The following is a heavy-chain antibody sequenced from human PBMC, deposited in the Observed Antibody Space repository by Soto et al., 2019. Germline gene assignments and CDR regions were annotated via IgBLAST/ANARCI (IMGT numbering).Heavy chain of an antibody. D-gene: IGHD3-3*01. J-gene: IGHJ4*02. Sequence: LRLSCAASGFTFSSYGMHWVRQAPGKGLEWVAVISYDGSNKYYADSVKGRFTISRDNSKNTLYLQMNSLRAEDTAVYYCAKVAAPLTSIFGPYYFDYWGQGTLVTVSS. CDR3: AKVAAPLTSIFGPYYFDY. CDR2: ISYDGSNK. V-gene: IGHV3-30*18. CDR1: GFTFSSYG.